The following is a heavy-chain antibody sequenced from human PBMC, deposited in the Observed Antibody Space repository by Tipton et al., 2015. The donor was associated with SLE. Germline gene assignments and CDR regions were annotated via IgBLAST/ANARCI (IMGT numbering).Heavy chain of an antibody. J-gene: IGHJ4*02. CDR3: SAWFNY. Sequence: GSLRLSCAASGFIFSSYGMHWVRQVPGKGLVWVSHVSSDGSTTNYADSVRGRFTISRDNANNKLYLEMNNLGVEDSAVYFCSAWFNYWGQGTPVSVSS. V-gene: IGHV3-74*01. CDR1: GFIFSSYG. CDR2: VSSDGSTT. D-gene: IGHD3-10*01.